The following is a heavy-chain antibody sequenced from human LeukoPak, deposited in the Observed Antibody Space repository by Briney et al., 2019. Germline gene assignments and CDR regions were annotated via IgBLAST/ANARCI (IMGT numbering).Heavy chain of an antibody. Sequence: GGSLRLSCAASGFTFSGSAMHWVRQASGKGLEWVGRIRSKANSYATAYAASVKGRFTISRDDSKNTAYLQMNSLKTEDTAVYYCTRPLRSGWDDAFDIWGQGTMVTVSS. D-gene: IGHD6-19*01. CDR2: IRSKANSYAT. V-gene: IGHV3-73*01. J-gene: IGHJ3*02. CDR3: TRPLRSGWDDAFDI. CDR1: GFTFSGSA.